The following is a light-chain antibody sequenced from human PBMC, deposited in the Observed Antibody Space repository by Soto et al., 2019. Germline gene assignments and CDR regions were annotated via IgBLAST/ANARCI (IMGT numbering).Light chain of an antibody. Sequence: DIQMTQSPSSLSASVGYRVTITCRASQSITTYLNWYQQTSGEAPKLLIYAAARLQTGVPSRFSGSGSGTDFTLTISSLQPEDFATYYCQQAYGAPPTFGQGTTGDIK. CDR1: QSITTY. CDR3: QQAYGAPPT. CDR2: AAA. V-gene: IGKV1-39*01. J-gene: IGKJ1*01.